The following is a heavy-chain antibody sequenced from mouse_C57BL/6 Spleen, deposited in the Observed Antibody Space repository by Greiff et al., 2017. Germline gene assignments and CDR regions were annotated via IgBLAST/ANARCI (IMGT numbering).Heavy chain of an antibody. CDR1: GYTFTSYW. Sequence: VQLQQSGAELAKPGASVKLSCKASGYTFTSYWMHWVKQRPGQGLEWIGYINPSSGYTKYNQKFKDKATLTADYSSSTAYMQLSSLTYEDCAVYDCWAGSSYTSYAMDYWGQGTSVTVSS. J-gene: IGHJ4*01. CDR2: INPSSGYT. V-gene: IGHV1-7*01. CDR3: WAGSSYTSYAMDY. D-gene: IGHD1-1*01.